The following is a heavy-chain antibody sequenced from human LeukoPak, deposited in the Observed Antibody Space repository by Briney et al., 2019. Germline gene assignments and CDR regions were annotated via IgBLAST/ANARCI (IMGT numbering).Heavy chain of an antibody. CDR2: IIPTLDVA. D-gene: IGHD3-10*01. V-gene: IGHV1-69*04. CDR3: ATDRITMVRGVTNDY. J-gene: IGHJ4*02. CDR1: GDNFSSYV. Sequence: SVKVSCKASGDNFSSYVITWVRQAPGQGLEWMGRIIPTLDVANFAQKFKGRVTITADKSTNTAHLELSSLRSEDTAVYYCATDRITMVRGVTNDYWGQGTLVTVFS.